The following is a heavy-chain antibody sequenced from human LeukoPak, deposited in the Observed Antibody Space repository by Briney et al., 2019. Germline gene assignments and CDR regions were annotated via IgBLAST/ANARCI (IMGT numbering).Heavy chain of an antibody. CDR1: GFTFSSYA. D-gene: IGHD2-2*01. J-gene: IGHJ5*02. CDR2: ISYDGSNK. CDR3: AGETIVVVPAAKFSKFDP. V-gene: IGHV3-30-3*01. Sequence: PGGSLRLSCAASGFTFSSYAMHWVRQAPGKGLEWVAVISYDGSNKYYADSVKGRFTISRDNSKNTLYLQMNSLRAEDTAVYYCAGETIVVVPAAKFSKFDPWGQGTLVTVSS.